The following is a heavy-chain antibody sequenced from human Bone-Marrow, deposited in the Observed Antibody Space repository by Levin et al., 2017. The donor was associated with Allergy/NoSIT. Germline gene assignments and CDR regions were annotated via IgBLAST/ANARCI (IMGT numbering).Heavy chain of an antibody. CDR1: GFTLSSYW. J-gene: IGHJ4*02. Sequence: GGSLRLSCAASGFTLSSYWMHWVRQAPGKGLVWVSGLNSDGTSTTYADSVKGRFTISRDIAKNTLYLQMNSLRAEVTAVYYCARDSAKWELPIDYWGQGTLVAVSS. D-gene: IGHD1-26*01. CDR3: ARDSAKWELPIDY. V-gene: IGHV3-74*01. CDR2: LNSDGTST.